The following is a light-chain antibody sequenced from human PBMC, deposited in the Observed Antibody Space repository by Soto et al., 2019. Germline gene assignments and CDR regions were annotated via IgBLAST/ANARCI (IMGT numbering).Light chain of an antibody. V-gene: IGLV1-40*01. J-gene: IGLJ2*01. CDR1: SSTIGPGYD. CDR2: GDS. CDR3: QSYDRSLSASVV. Sequence: QSVLTQPHSVSGAPGQRVIISCTVSSSTIGPGYDVHWYQQLPGTAPKLLIYGDSHRPSGVPDRFSGSKSGTSASLAITGLQAEDEADYYCQSYDRSLSASVVFGGGTKLTVL.